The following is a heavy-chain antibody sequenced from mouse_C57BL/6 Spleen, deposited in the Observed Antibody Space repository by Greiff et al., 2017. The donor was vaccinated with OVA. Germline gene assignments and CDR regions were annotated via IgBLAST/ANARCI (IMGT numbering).Heavy chain of an antibody. J-gene: IGHJ4*01. Sequence: QVQLKQSGPELVKPGASVKISCKASGYAFSSSWMNWVKPRPGTGLEWIGRIYPGDGDTNYNGQFKGKATLTADQSSSTAYMQLSSLTSEDSAVYFCASPLYYYGSSRAMDYWGQGTSVTVAS. V-gene: IGHV1-82*01. CDR2: IYPGDGDT. CDR3: ASPLYYYGSSRAMDY. CDR1: GYAFSSSW. D-gene: IGHD1-1*01.